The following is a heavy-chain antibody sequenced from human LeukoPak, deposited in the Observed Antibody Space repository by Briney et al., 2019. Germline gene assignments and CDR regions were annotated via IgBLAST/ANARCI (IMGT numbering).Heavy chain of an antibody. CDR2: MNPNSGNT. D-gene: IGHD6-13*01. J-gene: IGHJ6*02. Sequence: ASVKVSCKASGYTFTSYDINWVRQATGQGLEWMGWMNPNSGNTGYAQKFQGRVTMTRNTSISTAYMELSGLRSEDTAVYYCARARTPLIAAAGTHYYYGWDVWGQGTTVTVSS. CDR3: ARARTPLIAAAGTHYYYGWDV. V-gene: IGHV1-8*01. CDR1: GYTFTSYD.